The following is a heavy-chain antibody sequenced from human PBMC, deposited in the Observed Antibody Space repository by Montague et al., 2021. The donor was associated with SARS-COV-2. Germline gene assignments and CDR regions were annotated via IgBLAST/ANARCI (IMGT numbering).Heavy chain of an antibody. J-gene: IGHJ5*02. CDR2: IYYSGST. Sequence: SETLSLTCTVSGGSISSSSYYWGWIRQPPGKGLEWIGSIYYSGSTHYNPSLKSRVTTSVDPSKNQFSLKLSSVTAADTAVYYCARNQGYHWNYPYNWFGPWGQGTLVTVST. CDR3: ARNQGYHWNYPYNWFGP. V-gene: IGHV4-39*01. CDR1: GGSISSSSYY. D-gene: IGHD1-7*01.